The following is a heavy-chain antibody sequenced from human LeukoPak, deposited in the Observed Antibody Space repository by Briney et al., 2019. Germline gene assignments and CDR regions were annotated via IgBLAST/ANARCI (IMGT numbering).Heavy chain of an antibody. V-gene: IGHV1-18*01. CDR3: ASFQPGIAVEGNWFDP. CDR1: GYTFTSYG. D-gene: IGHD6-19*01. CDR2: ISAYNGNT. Sequence: GASVRVSCMASGYTFTSYGISWVRQAPGQGLEWMGWISAYNGNTNYAQKLQGRVTMTTDTSKSTAYMELRSLRSDDTAVYYCASFQPGIAVEGNWFDPWGQGTLVTVSS. J-gene: IGHJ5*02.